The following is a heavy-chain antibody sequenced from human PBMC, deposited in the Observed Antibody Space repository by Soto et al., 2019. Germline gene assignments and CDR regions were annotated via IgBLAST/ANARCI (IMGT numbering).Heavy chain of an antibody. D-gene: IGHD5-12*01. CDR2: ISGSGGST. V-gene: IGHV3-23*01. CDR3: SKGSLVALTLS. CDR1: GFTFSSYA. J-gene: IGHJ5*02. Sequence: GSLRLSCAASGFTFSSYAMSWARQAPGKGLEWVSAISGSGGSTYYADSVKGRFTISRDNSKNTLYLQMNSLRAEDTTVYYCSKGSLVALTLSWGQGTLVTGSS.